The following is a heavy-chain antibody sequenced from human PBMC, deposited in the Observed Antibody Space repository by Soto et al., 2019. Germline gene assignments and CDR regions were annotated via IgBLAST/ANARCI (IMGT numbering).Heavy chain of an antibody. V-gene: IGHV1-69*13. CDR3: ARVNKGVYYDSSGYYPALDY. CDR1: GGTFSSYA. CDR2: IIPIFGTA. D-gene: IGHD3-22*01. Sequence: SVKVSCKASGGTFSSYAISWVRQAPGQGLEWMGGIIPIFGTANYAQKFQGRVTITADESTSTAYMELSSLRSEDTAVYYCARVNKGVYYDSSGYYPALDYWGQGTLVTVSS. J-gene: IGHJ4*02.